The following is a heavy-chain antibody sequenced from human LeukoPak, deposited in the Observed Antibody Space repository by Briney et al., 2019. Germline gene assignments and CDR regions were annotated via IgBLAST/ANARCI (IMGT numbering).Heavy chain of an antibody. CDR2: INPNSGGT. CDR1: GYTFTRYY. J-gene: IGHJ6*02. CDR3: ARVTIFMAARPESDSYYGMDV. Sequence: ASVTVSFNPSGYTFTRYYMHWVRQAPGQGREWVGWINPNSGGTNYAHKYQGRGTMTRDTSISTAYMELSRLRSDDTAVYYCARVTIFMAARPESDSYYGMDVWGQGTTVTVSS. V-gene: IGHV1-2*07. D-gene: IGHD6-6*01.